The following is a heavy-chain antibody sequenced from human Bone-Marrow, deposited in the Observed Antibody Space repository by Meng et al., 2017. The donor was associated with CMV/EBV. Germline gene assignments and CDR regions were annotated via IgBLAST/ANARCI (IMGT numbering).Heavy chain of an antibody. J-gene: IGHJ4*02. CDR2: IYPASGGT. CDR3: ARDHNWGPDY. D-gene: IGHD1-1*01. V-gene: IGHV1-2*02. Sequence: GESLKVSCKASGYTFTGHYLHWVRQAPGQGLEWMGWIYPASGGTNYAQNFQGRVTMTSDTSISTAYMELSGLRSDDTALYFCARDHNWGPDYWGQGTLVTVSS. CDR1: GYTFTGHY.